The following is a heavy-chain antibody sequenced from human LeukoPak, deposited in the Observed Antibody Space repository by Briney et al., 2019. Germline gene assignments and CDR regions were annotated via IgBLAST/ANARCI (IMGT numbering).Heavy chain of an antibody. CDR1: GFTVSSNY. CDR3: AREWSTSTNWFDP. Sequence: GGSLRLSCAASGFTVSSNYMSWVRQAPGKGLEWVSVIYSGGSTYYADSVKGRFNISRDNSKNTLYLQMNSLRAEDTAVYYCAREWSTSTNWFDPWGQGTLVTVSS. CDR2: IYSGGST. J-gene: IGHJ5*02. D-gene: IGHD2/OR15-2a*01. V-gene: IGHV3-53*01.